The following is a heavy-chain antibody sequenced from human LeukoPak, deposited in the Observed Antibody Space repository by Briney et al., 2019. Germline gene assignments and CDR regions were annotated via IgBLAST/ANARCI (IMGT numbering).Heavy chain of an antibody. CDR2: IYYSGST. Sequence: SETLSLTCTVSGGSVSSSSYYWGWIRQPPGKGLEWIGSIYYSGSTYYNPSLKSRVTISVDTSKNQFSLKLSSVTAADTAVYYCARRQDGHDYWGQGTLVTVSS. J-gene: IGHJ4*02. V-gene: IGHV4-39*01. CDR1: GGSVSSSSYY. CDR3: ARRQDGHDY.